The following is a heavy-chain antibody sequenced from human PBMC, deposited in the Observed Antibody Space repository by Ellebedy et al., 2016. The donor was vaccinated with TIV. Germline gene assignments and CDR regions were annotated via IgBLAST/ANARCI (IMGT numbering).Heavy chain of an antibody. CDR1: GDFIGRGGDS. CDR3: ARDSGSLAGFDY. CDR2: TYVSGNA. V-gene: IGHV4-30-2*06. Sequence: MPSETLSLTCSVSGDFIGRGGDSWTWVRQSPGKGLEWIGFTYVSGNAYYNPSLKSRFSISVDLSKNQFSLRLNSVTAADTAVYYCARDSGSLAGFDYWGPGALVTVSS. D-gene: IGHD2-15*01. J-gene: IGHJ4*02.